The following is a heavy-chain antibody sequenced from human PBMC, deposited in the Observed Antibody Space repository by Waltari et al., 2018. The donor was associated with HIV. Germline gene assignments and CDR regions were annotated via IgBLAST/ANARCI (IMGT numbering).Heavy chain of an antibody. CDR1: AYSLSRDSY. V-gene: IGHV4-38-2*01. CDR3: GSGSRRGHSHGIDY. J-gene: IGHJ4*02. D-gene: IGHD5-18*01. Sequence: QVQLHESGPGMVKPSETLSLTCAVSAYSLSRDSYWGWIRQPPGKGLEWIGSASRSGSTYYSPSLKSRVTISLDTSKNQFSLKLNSVAAADTAVYYCGSGSRRGHSHGIDYWGQGTLVTVSS. CDR2: ASRSGST.